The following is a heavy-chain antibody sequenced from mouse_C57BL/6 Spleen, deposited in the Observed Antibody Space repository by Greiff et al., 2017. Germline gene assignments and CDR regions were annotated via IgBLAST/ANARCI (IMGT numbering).Heavy chain of an antibody. J-gene: IGHJ3*01. V-gene: IGHV1-76*01. CDR1: GYTFTDYY. Sequence: VQLVESGAELVRPGASVQLSCKASGYTFTDYYINWVKQRPGQGLEWIARIYPGSGNTYYNEKFKGKATLTAEKSSSTAYMQLSSLTSEDSAVYFCARDGNYPAWFAYWGQGTLVTVSA. CDR3: ARDGNYPAWFAY. D-gene: IGHD2-1*01. CDR2: IYPGSGNT.